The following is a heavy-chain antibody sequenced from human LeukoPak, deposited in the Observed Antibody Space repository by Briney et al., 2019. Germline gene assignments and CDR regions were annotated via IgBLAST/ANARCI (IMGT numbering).Heavy chain of an antibody. D-gene: IGHD2-2*01. V-gene: IGHV3-23*01. J-gene: IGHJ4*02. CDR3: AKDWAVVVPAVWVGLDY. CDR1: GFTFSTYA. Sequence: PGGSLRLSCAASGFTFSTYAMTWVRQAPGKGLEWVAGISFSGGSTDYADSVKGRFAIYRDNSKNRLYLQMNSLRVEDTAVYYCAKDWAVVVPAVWVGLDYWGQGTLVTVSS. CDR2: ISFSGGST.